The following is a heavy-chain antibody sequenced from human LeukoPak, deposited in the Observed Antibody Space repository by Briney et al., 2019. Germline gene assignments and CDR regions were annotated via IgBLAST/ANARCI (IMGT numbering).Heavy chain of an antibody. CDR3: ARKKDYGDANDY. J-gene: IGHJ4*02. V-gene: IGHV3-23*01. D-gene: IGHD4-17*01. CDR1: GFTFSTYT. CDR2: INPSGGST. Sequence: GGSLRLSCAASGFTFSTYTMSWVRQAPGKGLEWVSPINPSGGSTYYADSVKGRFTISRDNAKNSLYLQMNSLRAEDTAVYYCARKKDYGDANDYWGQGTLVTVSS.